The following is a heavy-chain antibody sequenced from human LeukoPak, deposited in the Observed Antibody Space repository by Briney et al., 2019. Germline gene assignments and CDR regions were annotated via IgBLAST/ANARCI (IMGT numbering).Heavy chain of an antibody. V-gene: IGHV1-2*04. Sequence: ASVKVSCKASGYTFTGYYMHWVRQAPGQGLEWMGWINPNSGGTNYAQKFQGWVTMTRDTSISTAYMELSRLRSDDTAVYYCARGVPNYYYYGMDVWGQGTLVTVSS. J-gene: IGHJ6*02. CDR1: GYTFTGYY. CDR2: INPNSGGT. CDR3: ARGVPNYYYYGMDV. D-gene: IGHD5/OR15-5a*01.